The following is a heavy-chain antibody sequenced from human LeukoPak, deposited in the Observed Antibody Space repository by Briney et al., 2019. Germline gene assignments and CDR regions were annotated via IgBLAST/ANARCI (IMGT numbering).Heavy chain of an antibody. CDR2: IYYSGST. Sequence: SETLSLTCTVSGGSISSSSYYWGWIRQPPGKGLEWIGSIYYSGSTNYNPSLKSRVTISVDTSKNQFSLKLSSVTAADTAVYYCAREAYDDFWSGSWRYYYYMDVWGKGTTVTVSS. J-gene: IGHJ6*03. CDR3: AREAYDDFWSGSWRYYYYMDV. D-gene: IGHD3-3*01. CDR1: GGSISSSSYY. V-gene: IGHV4-39*07.